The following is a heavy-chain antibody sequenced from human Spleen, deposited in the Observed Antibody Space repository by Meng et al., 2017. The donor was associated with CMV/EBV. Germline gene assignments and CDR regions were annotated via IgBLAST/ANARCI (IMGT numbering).Heavy chain of an antibody. CDR3: ARDPKGTPYSTHWP. V-gene: IGHV4-30-4*08. CDR1: GGSINSDIHY. J-gene: IGHJ5*02. D-gene: IGHD4-11*01. CDR2: IHHSGTT. Sequence: SGGSINSDIHYCSWVRQRPGKGLEWIGYIHHSGTTDYNSSLKSRLTISLDTSKSQFSLQLRSVTVADTAVYYCARDPKGTPYSTHWPWGQGLLVTVSS.